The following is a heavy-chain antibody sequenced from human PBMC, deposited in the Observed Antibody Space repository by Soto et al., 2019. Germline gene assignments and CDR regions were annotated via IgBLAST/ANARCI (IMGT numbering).Heavy chain of an antibody. Sequence: GGSLRLSCAASGFTFSSYGMHWVRQAPGKGLEWVAVISYDGSNKYYADSVKGRFTISRDNSKNTLYLQMNSLRAEDTAVYYCANPILITIFGVVIPHYGFRAGPDYGMDVWGQGTTVTVSS. V-gene: IGHV3-30*18. D-gene: IGHD3-3*01. J-gene: IGHJ6*02. CDR1: GFTFSSYG. CDR2: ISYDGSNK. CDR3: ANPILITIFGVVIPHYGFRAGPDYGMDV.